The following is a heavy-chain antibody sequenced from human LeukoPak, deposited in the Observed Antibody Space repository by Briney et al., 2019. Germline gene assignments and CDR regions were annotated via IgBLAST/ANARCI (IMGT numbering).Heavy chain of an antibody. CDR2: IYYSGST. V-gene: IGHV4-31*03. CDR1: GGSISSGGYY. Sequence: SETLSLTCTVSGGSISSGGYYWSWIRQHPGKGLEWIGTIYYSGSTYYNPSLRSRVTISVDTSKNQLSLKLRSITAADTAVYYCAGYCGGSSCTLKGWFDPWGQGTLVTVPS. J-gene: IGHJ5*02. CDR3: AGYCGGSSCTLKGWFDP. D-gene: IGHD2-21*01.